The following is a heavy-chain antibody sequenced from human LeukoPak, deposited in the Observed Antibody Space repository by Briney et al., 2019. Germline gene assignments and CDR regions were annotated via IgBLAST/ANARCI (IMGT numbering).Heavy chain of an antibody. CDR3: ARRPGAYYYYYMDV. J-gene: IGHJ6*03. D-gene: IGHD1-26*01. CDR1: GYTFTSYG. V-gene: IGHV1-18*01. CDR2: ISAYNSNT. Sequence: ASVKVSCKASGYTFTSYGISWVRQAPGQGLEWMGWISAYNSNTNYVQKLQGRVTMTTDTSTSTAYMELRSLRSDDTAVYYCARRPGAYYYYYMDVWGKGTTVTVSS.